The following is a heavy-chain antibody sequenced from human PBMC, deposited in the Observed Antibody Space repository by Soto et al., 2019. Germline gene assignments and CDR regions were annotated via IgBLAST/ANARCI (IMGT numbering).Heavy chain of an antibody. J-gene: IGHJ6*02. CDR2: ISYDGSNK. CDR3: ARDAGYSYGKTYYYYYGMDV. V-gene: IGHV3-30-3*01. CDR1: GFTFSSYA. Sequence: PGGSLRLSCAASGFTFSSYAMHWVRQAPGKGLEWVAVISYDGSNKYYADSVKGRFTISRDNSKNTLYLQMNSLRAEDTAVYYCARDAGYSYGKTYYYYYGMDVWGQGTTVTVSS. D-gene: IGHD5-18*01.